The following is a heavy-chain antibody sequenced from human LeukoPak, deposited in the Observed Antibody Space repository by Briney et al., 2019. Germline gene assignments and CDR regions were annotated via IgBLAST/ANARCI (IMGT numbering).Heavy chain of an antibody. CDR3: ARERGIAAALYYFDY. CDR1: GGSISSSSYY. CDR2: IYTSGST. J-gene: IGHJ4*02. V-gene: IGHV4-61*02. Sequence: SETLSLTCTVSGGSISSSSYYWSWIRQPAGKGLEWIGRIYTSGSTNYNPSLKSRVTISVDTSKNQFSLKLSSVTAADTAVYYCARERGIAAALYYFDYWGQGTLVTVSS. D-gene: IGHD6-13*01.